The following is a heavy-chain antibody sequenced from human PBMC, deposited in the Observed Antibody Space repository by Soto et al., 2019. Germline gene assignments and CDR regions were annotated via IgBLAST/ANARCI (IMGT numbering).Heavy chain of an antibody. CDR3: ATKARVTNYLYYGMDV. Sequence: GGSLRLSCVVSVFPFGANAMSWVRQAPGKGLEWVSGLSNTGRRTSYADSVKGRFNISRDNSENTLFLHMGRLRAEDTAMYYCATKARVTNYLYYGMDVWGLGTTVTVS. D-gene: IGHD2-21*02. CDR2: LSNTGRRT. V-gene: IGHV3-23*01. CDR1: VFPFGANA. J-gene: IGHJ6*02.